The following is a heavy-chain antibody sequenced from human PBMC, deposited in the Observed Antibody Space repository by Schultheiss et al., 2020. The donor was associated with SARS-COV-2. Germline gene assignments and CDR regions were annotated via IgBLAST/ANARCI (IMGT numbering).Heavy chain of an antibody. Sequence: GGSLRLSCAASGFTFDDYAMHWVRQAPGKGLEWVSGISWNSGSIGYADSVKGRFTISRDNAKNSLYLQMNSLRAEDTALYYCAKGIAARPRYYYYYGMDVWGQGTTVTVSS. D-gene: IGHD6-6*01. V-gene: IGHV3-9*01. CDR1: GFTFDDYA. CDR2: ISWNSGSI. CDR3: AKGIAARPRYYYYYGMDV. J-gene: IGHJ6*02.